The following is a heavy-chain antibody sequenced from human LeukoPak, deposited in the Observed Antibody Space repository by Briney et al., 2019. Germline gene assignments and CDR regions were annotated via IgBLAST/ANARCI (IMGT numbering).Heavy chain of an antibody. CDR2: IYYSGST. D-gene: IGHD1-26*01. Sequence: PSETLSLTCTVSGGSISSYYWSWIRQPPGKGLEWIGYIYYSGSTNYNPSLKSRVTMSVDTSKNQFSLKLSSVTAADTAVYYCARSRTRGGVIYYYYGMDVWGQGTTVTVSS. V-gene: IGHV4-59*08. CDR1: GGSISSYY. CDR3: ARSRTRGGVIYYYYGMDV. J-gene: IGHJ6*02.